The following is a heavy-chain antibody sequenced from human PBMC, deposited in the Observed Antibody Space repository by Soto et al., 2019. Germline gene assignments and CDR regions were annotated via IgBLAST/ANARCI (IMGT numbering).Heavy chain of an antibody. V-gene: IGHV3-30-3*01. CDR3: ASTMEV. J-gene: IGHJ6*02. CDR1: GFTFISYA. Sequence: QVQLVESGGGVVQPGRSLRLSCAASGFTFISYAMHWVRQAPGKGLEWVAVISYDGSNKYYADSGKGRFTISRANSRNSLYLQMNCLRAEDTAVYYCASTMEVWGQGTMVTVSS. CDR2: ISYDGSNK.